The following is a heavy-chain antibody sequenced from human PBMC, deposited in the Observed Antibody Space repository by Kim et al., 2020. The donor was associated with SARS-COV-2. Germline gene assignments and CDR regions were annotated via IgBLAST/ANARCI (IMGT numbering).Heavy chain of an antibody. V-gene: IGHV4-59*08. D-gene: IGHD6-25*01. CDR3: ARHVSGPSGRFSVYFDY. Sequence: LKSRVTISVDTSKNQSSLKLGSVTASDTAVYYCARHVSGPSGRFSVYFDYWGQGTLVTVSS. J-gene: IGHJ4*02.